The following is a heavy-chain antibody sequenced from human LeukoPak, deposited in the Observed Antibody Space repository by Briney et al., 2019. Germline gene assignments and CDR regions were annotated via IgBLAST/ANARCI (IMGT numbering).Heavy chain of an antibody. V-gene: IGHV4-34*01. D-gene: IGHD3-3*01. CDR1: GGSFSGYY. Sequence: SETLSLTCAVYGGSFSGYYWSWIRQPPGKGLEWIGEINHSGSTNYNPSLKSRVTISVDTSKNQFSLKLSSVTAADTAVYYCARVRAVDFWSGSNWFDPWGQGTLVTVSS. CDR3: ARVRAVDFWSGSNWFDP. CDR2: INHSGST. J-gene: IGHJ5*02.